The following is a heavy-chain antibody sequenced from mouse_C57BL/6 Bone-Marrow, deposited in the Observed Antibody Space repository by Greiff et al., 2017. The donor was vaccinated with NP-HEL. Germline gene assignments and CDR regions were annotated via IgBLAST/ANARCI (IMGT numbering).Heavy chain of an antibody. J-gene: IGHJ1*03. Sequence: VQLKESGPGLVQPSQSLSITCTVSGFSLTSYGVHWVRQSPGKGLEWLGVIWRGGSTDYNAAFMSRLSITKDNSKSQVFFKMNSLQAVDTAIYYCAKKVHYYGSEPGSFDVWGTGTTVTVSS. V-gene: IGHV2-5*01. D-gene: IGHD1-1*01. CDR1: GFSLTSYG. CDR2: IWRGGST. CDR3: AKKVHYYGSEPGSFDV.